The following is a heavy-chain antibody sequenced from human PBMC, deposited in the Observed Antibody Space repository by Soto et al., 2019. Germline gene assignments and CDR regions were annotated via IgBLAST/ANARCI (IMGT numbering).Heavy chain of an antibody. CDR1: GGTFSSYT. CDR3: ARRDILAGADAFDI. CDR2: IIPILGIA. J-gene: IGHJ3*02. V-gene: IGHV1-69*02. Sequence: QVQLVQSGAEVKKPGSSVKVSCKASGGTFSSYTISWVRQAPGQGLEWMGRIIPILGIANYAQKFQGRVTITVEKSTSTDYMELSSRRSEDTAVYYCARRDILAGADAFDIWGQGTMVTVSS. D-gene: IGHD3-9*01.